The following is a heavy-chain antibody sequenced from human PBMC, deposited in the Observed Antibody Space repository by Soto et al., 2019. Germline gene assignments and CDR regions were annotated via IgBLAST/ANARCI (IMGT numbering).Heavy chain of an antibody. J-gene: IGHJ4*02. Sequence: PGGSLRLSCAASGFTFSSYGMHWVHQAPGKGLEWVAVIWYDGSNKYYADSVKGRFTISRDNSKNTLYLQMNSLRAEDTAVYYCARDERVGATKLSCPDYWGQGTLVTVSS. V-gene: IGHV3-33*01. CDR2: IWYDGSNK. D-gene: IGHD1-26*01. CDR3: ARDERVGATKLSCPDY. CDR1: GFTFSSYG.